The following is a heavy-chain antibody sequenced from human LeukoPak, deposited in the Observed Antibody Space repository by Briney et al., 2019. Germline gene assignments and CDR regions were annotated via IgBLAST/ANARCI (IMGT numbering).Heavy chain of an antibody. V-gene: IGHV3-48*04. D-gene: IGHD3-22*01. J-gene: IGHJ3*02. CDR1: GFTFSSYS. CDR3: AGLDSPHDAFDI. Sequence: PGGSLRLSCAASGFTFSSYSMNWVRQAPGKGLEWVSYISSSSSTIYYADSVKGRFTISRDNAKNSLYLQMNSLRAEDTAVYYCAGLDSPHDAFDIWGQGTMVTVSS. CDR2: ISSSSSTI.